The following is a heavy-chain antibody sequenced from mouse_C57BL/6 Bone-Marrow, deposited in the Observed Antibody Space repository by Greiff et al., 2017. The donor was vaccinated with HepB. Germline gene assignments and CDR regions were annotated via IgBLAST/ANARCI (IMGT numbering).Heavy chain of an antibody. D-gene: IGHD5-1*01. V-gene: IGHV3-6*01. J-gene: IGHJ2*01. CDR3: ARTLYL. CDR2: ISYAGSN. CDR1: GYSITSGYY. Sequence: ESGPGLVKPSQSLSLTCSVTGYSITSGYYWNWIRQFPGNKLEWMGYISYAGSNNYNPSLKNRISITRDTSKNQFFLKLNSVTTEDTATYYCARTLYLWGQGTTLTVSS.